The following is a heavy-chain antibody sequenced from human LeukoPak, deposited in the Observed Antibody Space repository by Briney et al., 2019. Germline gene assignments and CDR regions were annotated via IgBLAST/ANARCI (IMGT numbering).Heavy chain of an antibody. Sequence: ASVKVSCKVSGYTLTELSMHWVRQAPGKGLEWMGGFDPEDGETIYAQKFQGRVTITTDESTSTAYMELSSLRSEDTAVYYCAEGTYSSSWSAVEYFHHWGQGTLVIVSS. J-gene: IGHJ1*01. D-gene: IGHD6-13*01. CDR1: GYTLTELS. CDR3: AEGTYSSSWSAVEYFHH. CDR2: FDPEDGET. V-gene: IGHV1-24*01.